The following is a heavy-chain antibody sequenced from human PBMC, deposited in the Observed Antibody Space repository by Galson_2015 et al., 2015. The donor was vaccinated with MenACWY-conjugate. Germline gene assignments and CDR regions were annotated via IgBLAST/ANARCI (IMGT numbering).Heavy chain of an antibody. CDR3: AKGRSSWHYFDY. V-gene: IGHV3-23*01. CDR1: GFTFSSYA. D-gene: IGHD6-13*01. CDR2: ITSSGGST. Sequence: SLRLSCAASGFTFSSYAMSWVRQAPGKGLEWVSAITSSGGSTNYADSVKGRFTISRDNSKNTLSLQMNSLRAEDTAVYYCAKGRSSWHYFDYWGQGTLVTVSS. J-gene: IGHJ4*02.